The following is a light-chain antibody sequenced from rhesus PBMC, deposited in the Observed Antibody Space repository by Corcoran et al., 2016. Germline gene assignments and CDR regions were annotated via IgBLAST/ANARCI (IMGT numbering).Light chain of an antibody. Sequence: DIVMTQSPDSLAVSLGERITINCKSSQTLLYSSNNKNSLAWYQQKPGQAPKLLIYWASLRESGVPNRVSGTGSWTDFTLTISGLQAEDVAVYYCQQYYSSPYNFGQGTKVEIK. J-gene: IGKJ2*01. CDR2: WAS. V-gene: IGKV4-1*01. CDR3: QQYYSSPYN. CDR1: QTLLYSSNNKNS.